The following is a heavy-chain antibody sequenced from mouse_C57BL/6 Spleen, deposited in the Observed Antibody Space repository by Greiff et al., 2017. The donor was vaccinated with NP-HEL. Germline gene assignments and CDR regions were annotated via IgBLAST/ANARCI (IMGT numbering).Heavy chain of an antibody. V-gene: IGHV1-69*01. D-gene: IGHD1-1*01. CDR3: ARWGITTVEYWYFDV. CDR1: GYTFTSYW. J-gene: IGHJ1*03. Sequence: QVQLQQPGAELVMPGASVKLSCKASGYTFTSYWMHWVKQRPGQGLEWIGEIDPSDSYTNYNQKFKGKSTLTVDKSSSTAYMQLSSLTSEDSAVYYCARWGITTVEYWYFDVWGTGTTVTVSS. CDR2: IDPSDSYT.